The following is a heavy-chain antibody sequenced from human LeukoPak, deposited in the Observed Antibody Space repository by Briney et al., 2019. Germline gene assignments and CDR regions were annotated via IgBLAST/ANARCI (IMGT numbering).Heavy chain of an antibody. V-gene: IGHV3-21*01. CDR3: ARDWWFGESWVFQR. CDR1: GFTFSSYS. D-gene: IGHD3-10*01. CDR2: ISSSSSYI. Sequence: PGGSLRLSCAASGFTFSSYSMNWVRQAPGKGLEWVSSISSSSSYIYYADSVKGRFTISRDNAKNSLYLQMNSLSAEDTAVYYCARDWWFGESWVFQRWGQGTLVTVSS. J-gene: IGHJ1*01.